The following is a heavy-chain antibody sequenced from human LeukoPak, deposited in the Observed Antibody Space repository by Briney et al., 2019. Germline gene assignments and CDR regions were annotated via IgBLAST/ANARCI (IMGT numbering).Heavy chain of an antibody. CDR3: ARGGHTAMVPFDY. CDR1: GGSFSGYY. J-gene: IGHJ4*02. CDR2: INHSGST. V-gene: IGHV4-34*01. Sequence: SETLSLTCAAYGGSFSGYYWSWIRQPPGKGLEWIGEINHSGSTNYNPSLKSRVTISVDTSKNQFSLKLSSVTAADTAVYYCARGGHTAMVPFDYWGQGTLVTVSS. D-gene: IGHD5-18*01.